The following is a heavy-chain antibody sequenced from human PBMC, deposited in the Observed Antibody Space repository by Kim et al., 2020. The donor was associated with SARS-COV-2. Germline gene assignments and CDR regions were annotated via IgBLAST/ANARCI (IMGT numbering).Heavy chain of an antibody. CDR1: GYTLTSYL. D-gene: IGHD3-9*01. J-gene: IGHJ3*01. V-gene: IGHV1-46*01. CDR2: INPSGGIT. Sequence: ASVKVSCEASGYTLTSYLMHWVRQAPGQGLEWVGLINPSGGITTYAKRFQGRVTMTRDTSTRTVYMELSSLKSDDTAVYYCAREGGNFDRDGFDFWGQGTLVTVSS. CDR3: AREGGNFDRDGFDF.